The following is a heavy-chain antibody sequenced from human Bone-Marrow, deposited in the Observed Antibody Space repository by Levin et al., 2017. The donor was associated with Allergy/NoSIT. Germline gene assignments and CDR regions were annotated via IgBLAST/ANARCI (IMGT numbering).Heavy chain of an antibody. J-gene: IGHJ6*02. CDR3: ARDHSSSGDGMDG. Sequence: AGGSLRLSCAASGFTFSSYWMSWVRQAPGKGLEWVANIKQDGSEKYYVDSVKGRFTISRDNAKNSLYLQMNSLRAEDTAVYYCARDHSSSGDGMDGWGQGTTVTVSS. CDR1: GFTFSSYW. V-gene: IGHV3-7*01. D-gene: IGHD6-6*01. CDR2: IKQDGSEK.